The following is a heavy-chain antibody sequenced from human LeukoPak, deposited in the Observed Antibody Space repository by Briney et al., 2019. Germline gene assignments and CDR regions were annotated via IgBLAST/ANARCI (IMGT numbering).Heavy chain of an antibody. Sequence: GGSLRLSCAASGFTFSSYAMSWVRQAPGKGLEWVSGISGSGGSTYYADSVKGRFTISRDNSKNTLYLQMNSLSAEDTAVYYCAKDLSPLYYHYGMDVWGQGTTVTVSS. V-gene: IGHV3-23*01. CDR3: AKDLSPLYYHYGMDV. CDR1: GFTFSSYA. J-gene: IGHJ6*02. CDR2: ISGSGGST.